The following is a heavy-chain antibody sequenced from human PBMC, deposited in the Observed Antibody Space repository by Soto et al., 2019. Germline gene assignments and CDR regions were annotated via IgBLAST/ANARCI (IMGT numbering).Heavy chain of an antibody. CDR2: IVPMFGTA. CDR1: GGTFGNSA. Sequence: QVQLVQSGAEVKKPGSSVNVSCKTSGGTFGNSAVTWVRQAPGQGLEWLGGIVPMFGTANYAQKFQGRVTITADESTITAYMELNSLKTDDTAVYYCARDGDPQSAFWSGPLGGGRFDPWGQGTLDTVSS. J-gene: IGHJ5*02. V-gene: IGHV1-69*12. CDR3: ARDGDPQSAFWSGPLGGGRFDP. D-gene: IGHD3-3*01.